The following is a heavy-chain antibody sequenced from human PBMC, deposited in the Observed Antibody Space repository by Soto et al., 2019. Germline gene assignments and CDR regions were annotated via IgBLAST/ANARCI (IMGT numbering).Heavy chain of an antibody. CDR1: GFTFSSYA. D-gene: IGHD5-18*01. CDR2: ISGSGGST. CDR3: AKEIGGCSYGRTIDY. Sequence: EVQLLESGGGLVQPGGSLRLSCAASGFTFSSYAMSWVRQAPGKGLEWVSAISGSGGSTYYADSVKGRFTISRDNSKNTPYLQMNSLRAEDTAVYYCAKEIGGCSYGRTIDYWCQGTLFTVSS. V-gene: IGHV3-23*01. J-gene: IGHJ4*02.